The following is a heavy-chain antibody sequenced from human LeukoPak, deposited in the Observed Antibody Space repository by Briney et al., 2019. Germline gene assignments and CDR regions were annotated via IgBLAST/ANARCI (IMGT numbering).Heavy chain of an antibody. Sequence: SVKVSCKASGGTFSSYAISWVRQAPGQGLEWMGGIIPIFGTASYAQKFQGRVTITAGKSTSTAYMELSSLRSEDTAVYYCARVVYGYYYYYYMDVWGKGTTVSVSS. CDR3: ARVVYGYYYYYYMDV. J-gene: IGHJ6*03. CDR2: IIPIFGTA. D-gene: IGHD2-8*01. CDR1: GGTFSSYA. V-gene: IGHV1-69*06.